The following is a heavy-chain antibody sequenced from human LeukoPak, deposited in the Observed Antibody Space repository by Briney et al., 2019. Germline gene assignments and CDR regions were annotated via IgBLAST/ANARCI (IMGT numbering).Heavy chain of an antibody. CDR1: GFTFDDYA. D-gene: IGHD2-2*01. Sequence: HSGGSLRLSCAASGFTFDDYAMHWVRQAPGKGLEWVSGISWNSGSIGYADSVKGRFTISRDNAKNSLYLQMNSLRAEDMALYYCAKDTGPVVPAAQGAFDIWGQGTMVTVSS. J-gene: IGHJ3*02. CDR2: ISWNSGSI. CDR3: AKDTGPVVPAAQGAFDI. V-gene: IGHV3-9*03.